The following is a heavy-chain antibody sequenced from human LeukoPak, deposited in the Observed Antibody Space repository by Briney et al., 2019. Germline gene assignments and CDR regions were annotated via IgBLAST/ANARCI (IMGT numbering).Heavy chain of an antibody. CDR1: GGSISSYY. D-gene: IGHD3-10*01. CDR3: VSSYYGSGSRSWFDP. J-gene: IGHJ5*02. V-gene: IGHV4-59*01. CDR2: IYYTGST. Sequence: KPSETLSLTCTVSGGSISSYYWSWIRQPPGKGLEWIGYIYYTGSTNYNPSLKSRVTISVDTSKNQFSLKLSSVTAADTAVYYCVSSYYGSGSRSWFDPWGQGTLVTVSS.